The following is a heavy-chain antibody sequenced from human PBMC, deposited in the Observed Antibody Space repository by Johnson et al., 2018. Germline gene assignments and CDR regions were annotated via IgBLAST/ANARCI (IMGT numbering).Heavy chain of an antibody. D-gene: IGHD2-15*01. Sequence: QVQLVQSGGVVVQPGGSLRLSCAASGFTFDDYAMHWVRQAPGKGLEWVAVIWFDGSQKYYAESVKGRFTISRDNSKSKVYLQMNSLRAEDTAVYYCVRAAEPKVVVTSYYYGMDVWGQGTTVTVSS. CDR1: GFTFDDYA. J-gene: IGHJ6*02. V-gene: IGHV3-33*08. CDR3: VRAAEPKVVVTSYYYGMDV. CDR2: IWFDGSQK.